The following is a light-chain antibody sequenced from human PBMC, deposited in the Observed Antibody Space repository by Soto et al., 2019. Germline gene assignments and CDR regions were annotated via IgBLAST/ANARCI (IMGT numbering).Light chain of an antibody. V-gene: IGLV2-14*01. CDR2: EVS. CDR1: SSYVGGYNY. Sequence: QSALTQPASVSGSPGQSITISCTGTSSYVGGYNYVSWYQQHPGKAPKLMIYEVSNRPAGVSNRFSGSKSGNTASLTISGLQAADEADYYCSSYTSSSIVVFGGGTKLTVL. CDR3: SSYTSSSIVV. J-gene: IGLJ2*01.